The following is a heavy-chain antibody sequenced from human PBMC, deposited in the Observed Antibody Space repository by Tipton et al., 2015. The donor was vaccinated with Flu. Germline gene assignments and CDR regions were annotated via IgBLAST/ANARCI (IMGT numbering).Heavy chain of an antibody. CDR1: GFTFGDYA. V-gene: IGHV3-9*01. CDR2: ITWNSGSI. CDR3: AKGYSYYYYYSMDV. Sequence: SLRLSCAASGFTFGDYAMHWVRQAPGKGLEWVSGITWNSGSIAYADSVKGRFTISRDNAKNSLYLQMGSLRAEDTALYFCAKGYSYYYYYSMDVWRQGTTVTVSS. J-gene: IGHJ6*02. D-gene: IGHD2-21*01.